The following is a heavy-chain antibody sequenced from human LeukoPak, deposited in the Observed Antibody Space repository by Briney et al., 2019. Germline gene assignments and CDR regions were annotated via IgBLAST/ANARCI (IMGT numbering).Heavy chain of an antibody. CDR1: GGSFSGYY. V-gene: IGHV4-34*01. CDR2: INHSGST. D-gene: IGHD3-3*01. J-gene: IGHJ4*02. Sequence: SETLSLTCAVYGGSFSGYYWSWIRQPRGKWLEWIGEINHSGSTNYNPSLKSRVTISVDTSKNQFSLKLSSVTAADTAVYYCARAPVLRFLEWLSNYFDYWGQGTLVTVSS. CDR3: ARAPVLRFLEWLSNYFDY.